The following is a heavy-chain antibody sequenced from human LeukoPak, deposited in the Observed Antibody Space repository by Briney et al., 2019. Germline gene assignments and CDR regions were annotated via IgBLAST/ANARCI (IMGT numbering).Heavy chain of an antibody. D-gene: IGHD4-23*01. Sequence: SQTLSLTCTVSGGSISSGDYYWSWIRQPPGKGLEWIGYIYYSGSTYYNPSLKSRVTISVDTSKNQFSLKLSSVTAADTAVYYCARVAWRGDYGGNSNAFDIWGQGTMVTVSS. CDR3: ARVAWRGDYGGNSNAFDI. CDR2: IYYSGST. J-gene: IGHJ3*02. V-gene: IGHV4-30-4*08. CDR1: GGSISSGDYY.